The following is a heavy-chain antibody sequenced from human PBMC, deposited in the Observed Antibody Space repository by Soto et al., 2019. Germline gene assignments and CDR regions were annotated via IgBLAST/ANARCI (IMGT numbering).Heavy chain of an antibody. J-gene: IGHJ5*02. CDR2: INPSGGST. D-gene: IGHD3-22*01. Sequence: ASVKVSCKASGYTFTSYYMHWVRQAPGQGLEWMGIINPSGGSTSYAQKFQGRVTMTRDTSTSTVYMELSSLRSEDTAVYYCARGSNYYDSSGYYSAYNWFDPWGQGTLVTVAS. V-gene: IGHV1-46*01. CDR3: ARGSNYYDSSGYYSAYNWFDP. CDR1: GYTFTSYY.